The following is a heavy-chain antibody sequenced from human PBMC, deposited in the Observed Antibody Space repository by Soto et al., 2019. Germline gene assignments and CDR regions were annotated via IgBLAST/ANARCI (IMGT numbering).Heavy chain of an antibody. CDR2: IYHSGST. CDR3: ARVDALGIAAAGDY. Sequence: SETLSLTCAVSGGSISSSNWWSWVRQPPGKGLEWIGEIYHSGSTNYNPSLKSRVTISVDKSKNQFSLKLSSVTAADTAVYYCARVDALGIAAAGDYWGQGTLVTVSS. D-gene: IGHD6-13*01. V-gene: IGHV4-4*02. J-gene: IGHJ4*02. CDR1: GGSISSSNW.